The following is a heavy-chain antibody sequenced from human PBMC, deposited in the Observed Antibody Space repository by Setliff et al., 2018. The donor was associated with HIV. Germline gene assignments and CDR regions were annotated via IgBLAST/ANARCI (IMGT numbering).Heavy chain of an antibody. CDR1: GFTFNNYA. Sequence: PGGSLRLSCAASGFTFNNYAMGWVRQAPGKGLEWVGRIQSKTDGGATDYAAPVKGRFTISRDDSKNTLYLQMNSLKTEDTAIYYCTTKPPAADFQHWGQGTLVTVSS. J-gene: IGHJ1*01. V-gene: IGHV3-15*01. CDR2: IQSKTDGGAT. D-gene: IGHD2-2*01. CDR3: TTKPPAADFQH.